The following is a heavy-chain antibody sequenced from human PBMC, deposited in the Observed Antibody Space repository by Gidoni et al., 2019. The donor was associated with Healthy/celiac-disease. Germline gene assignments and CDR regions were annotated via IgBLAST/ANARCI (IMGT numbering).Heavy chain of an antibody. V-gene: IGHV2-5*01. CDR1: GFSLSTRGVG. CDR3: AHLGIWSGYYDY. J-gene: IGHJ4*02. CDR2: IDWTDDK. D-gene: IGHD3-3*01. Sequence: QITLKESGPTLVKPTQTLTLTCTFSGFSLSTRGVGVGWIRQPPGKALELLALIDWTDDKRYSPSRKSRLTITKDTSKNQVVLTMTNMDPVDTATYYCAHLGIWSGYYDYWGQGTLVTVSS.